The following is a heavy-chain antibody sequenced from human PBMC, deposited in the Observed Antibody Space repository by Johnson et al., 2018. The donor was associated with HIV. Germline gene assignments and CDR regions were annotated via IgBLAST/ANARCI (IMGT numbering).Heavy chain of an antibody. CDR2: ISYDGTNK. J-gene: IGHJ3*02. CDR3: AREESIVVAMAIQAFDI. V-gene: IGHV3-30*04. D-gene: IGHD2-21*01. Sequence: QVQLVESGGGVVQPGRSLRLSCAASGFTFSSYAMHWVRQAPGKGLEWVAVISYDGTNKYYADSVKGRFTISRDNSKKTLYLQMNSLRAEDTAVYYCAREESIVVAMAIQAFDIWGQGTMVTVSS. CDR1: GFTFSSYA.